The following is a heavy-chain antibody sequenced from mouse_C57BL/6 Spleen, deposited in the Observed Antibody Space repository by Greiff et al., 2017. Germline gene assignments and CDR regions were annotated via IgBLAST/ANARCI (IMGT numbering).Heavy chain of an antibody. V-gene: IGHV7-3*01. CDR3: ARSPGSGYVNYAVDN. J-gene: IGHJ4*01. CDR2: IRNKANGYTK. CDR1: GFTFTDYY. Sequence: EVKVVESGGGLVQPGGSLSLSCAASGFTFTDYYMSWVRQPPGKALEWLGFIRNKANGYTKEYSASVKGRFTISRENSQSILYLQMNALRAVYSATYYCARSPGSGYVNYAVDNWGQGTSVTVSS. D-gene: IGHD3-2*02.